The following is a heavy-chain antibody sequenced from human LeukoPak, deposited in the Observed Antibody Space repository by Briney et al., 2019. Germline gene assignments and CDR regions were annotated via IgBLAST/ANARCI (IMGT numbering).Heavy chain of an antibody. V-gene: IGHV3-48*01. CDR1: GFTFSHYS. D-gene: IGHD2-2*01. CDR3: ARDTKYAFDN. CDR2: IGISSGNT. Sequence: GGSLRLSCAASGFTFSHYSMNWVRQAPGKGLEWISYIGISSGNTKYADSVKGRFTISGDKAKNSVYLQMNSLGVEDTAVYYCARDTKYAFDNWGQGTLVTVSS. J-gene: IGHJ4*02.